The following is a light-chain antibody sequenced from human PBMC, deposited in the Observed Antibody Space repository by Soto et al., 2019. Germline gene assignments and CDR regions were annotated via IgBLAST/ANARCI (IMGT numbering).Light chain of an antibody. J-gene: IGLJ3*02. V-gene: IGLV1-40*01. CDR2: GNR. CDR1: NSNLGAGYD. CDR3: QAYDYSLTAFV. Sequence: QSVLTQPRSVSGAPGQRVTIYCTGNNSNLGAGYDVHWSQQLPGAAPKLVIFGNRNRPSGVPERFCGSKSGASASLAITGLQAEDEADYYCQAYDYSLTAFVFGGGTKLTVL.